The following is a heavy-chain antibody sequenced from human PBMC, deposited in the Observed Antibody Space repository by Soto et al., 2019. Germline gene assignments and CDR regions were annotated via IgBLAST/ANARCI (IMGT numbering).Heavy chain of an antibody. D-gene: IGHD1-20*01. CDR2: IIPVNGVT. Sequence: QVQLVQSGAEVKKPGSSVKVSCKASGGTLSSYTIIWVRQAPGQGLEWMGRIIPVNGVTYYAQFFQGRLTITADTSTSTAYMELSSLTSEDTAIYYCAGDNWNDGDHYGVDVWGQGTTVTVSS. V-gene: IGHV1-69*02. CDR1: GGTLSSYT. J-gene: IGHJ6*02. CDR3: AGDNWNDGDHYGVDV.